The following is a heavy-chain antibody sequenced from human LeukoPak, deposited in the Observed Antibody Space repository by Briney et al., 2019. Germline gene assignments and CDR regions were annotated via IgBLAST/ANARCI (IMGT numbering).Heavy chain of an antibody. Sequence: GGSLRLSCAASGFSFSSYWMHWVRQAPGKGLEWVSSISSSSSYIYYADSMKGRFTISRDNAKNSLYLQMNSLRAEDTAVYYCARVISEDYYGMDVWGQGTTVTVSS. D-gene: IGHD2/OR15-2a*01. CDR3: ARVISEDYYGMDV. CDR2: ISSSSSYI. CDR1: GFSFSSYW. V-gene: IGHV3-21*01. J-gene: IGHJ6*02.